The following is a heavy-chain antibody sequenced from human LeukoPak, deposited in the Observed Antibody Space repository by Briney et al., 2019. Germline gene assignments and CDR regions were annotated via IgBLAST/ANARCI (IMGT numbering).Heavy chain of an antibody. V-gene: IGHV3-74*01. J-gene: IGHJ3*02. Sequence: GGSLRLSCAASGFTFSSYAMSWVRQAPGKGLVWVSRINSDGSSTSYADSVKGRFTISRDNAKNTLYLQMNSLRAEDTAVYYCARDAYYYDSSGNDAFDIWGQGTMVTVSS. CDR3: ARDAYYYDSSGNDAFDI. CDR1: GFTFSSYA. CDR2: INSDGSST. D-gene: IGHD3-22*01.